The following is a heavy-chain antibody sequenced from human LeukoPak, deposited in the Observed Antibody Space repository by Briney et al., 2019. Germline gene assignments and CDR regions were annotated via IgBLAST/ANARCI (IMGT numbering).Heavy chain of an antibody. CDR3: AKDSSGYSLFDY. Sequence: GGSLRLSCAACGFTFSIYAMSWVRQAPGKGLEWVSAISGSGGSTYYADSVKGRFTISRDNSKNTLYLQMNSLRAEDTAVYYCAKDSSGYSLFDYWGQGTLVTVSS. D-gene: IGHD3-22*01. CDR1: GFTFSIYA. V-gene: IGHV3-23*01. J-gene: IGHJ4*02. CDR2: ISGSGGST.